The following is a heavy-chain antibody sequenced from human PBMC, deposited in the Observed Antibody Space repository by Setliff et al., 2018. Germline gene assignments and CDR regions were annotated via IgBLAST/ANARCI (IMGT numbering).Heavy chain of an antibody. CDR1: GGTFRSYG. Sequence: ASVKVSCKASGGTFRSYGISWVRQAPGQGLEWMGGTIPSFGSTNYAQKFQDRVTIITDESTSTAYMELSSLRTEDTAVYYCARSLGSGSWWNSRPFYSDYWGQGTLVTVSS. V-gene: IGHV1-69*05. J-gene: IGHJ4*02. CDR2: TIPSFGST. CDR3: ARSLGSGSWWNSRPFYSDY. D-gene: IGHD3-10*01.